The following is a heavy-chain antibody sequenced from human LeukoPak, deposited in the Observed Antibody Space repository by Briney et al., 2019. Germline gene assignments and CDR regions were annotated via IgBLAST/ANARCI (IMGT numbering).Heavy chain of an antibody. V-gene: IGHV5-51*01. Sequence: GESLKISCKGSRYSFTSYWIGWVRQMPGKGLEWMGIIYPGDSDTRYSPSFQGQVTISADKSISTAYLQWSSLKASDTAMYYCASHTIAVAGHDAFDIWGQGTMVTVSS. D-gene: IGHD6-19*01. CDR1: RYSFTSYW. J-gene: IGHJ3*02. CDR2: IYPGDSDT. CDR3: ASHTIAVAGHDAFDI.